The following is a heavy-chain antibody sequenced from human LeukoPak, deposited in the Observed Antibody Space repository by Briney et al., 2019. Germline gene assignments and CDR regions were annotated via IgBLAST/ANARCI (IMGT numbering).Heavy chain of an antibody. Sequence: SVTVSCKASGGTFSSYAISWVRQAPGQGLEWMGGIIPILGKGNYAQKLKGRVTITTDESTSTAYMELSSLRSEDTAVYYCARGSKRGYTYGYYDYFDYWGQGTPVTASS. D-gene: IGHD5-18*01. CDR2: IIPILGKG. V-gene: IGHV1-69*05. CDR3: ARGSKRGYTYGYYDYFDY. CDR1: GGTFSSYA. J-gene: IGHJ4*02.